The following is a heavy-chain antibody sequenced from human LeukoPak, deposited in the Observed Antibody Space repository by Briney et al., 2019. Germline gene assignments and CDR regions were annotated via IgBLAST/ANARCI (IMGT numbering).Heavy chain of an antibody. J-gene: IGHJ5*02. Sequence: SETLSLTCTVSGGSISSSSYYWGWIRQPPGRGLEWIGSIYYSGSTYYNPSLKSRVTISVDTSKNQFSLKLSSVTAADTAVYYCARSRTYNWGENLNWFDPWGQGTLVTVSS. CDR3: ARSRTYNWGENLNWFDP. D-gene: IGHD1-20*01. CDR1: GGSISSSSYY. V-gene: IGHV4-39*07. CDR2: IYYSGST.